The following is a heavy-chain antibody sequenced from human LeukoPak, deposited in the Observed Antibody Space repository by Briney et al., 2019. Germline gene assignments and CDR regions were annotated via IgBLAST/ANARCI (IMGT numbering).Heavy chain of an antibody. Sequence: PSETLSLTCTVSGYSISSGYYWGWIRQPPGKGLEWIGSIYHSGSTYYNPSLKSRVTISVDTSKNQFSLKLSSVTAADTAVYYCARVGGYGDYIGYLVFDYWGQGTLVTVSS. CDR2: IYHSGST. J-gene: IGHJ4*02. V-gene: IGHV4-38-2*02. CDR1: GYSISSGYY. D-gene: IGHD4-17*01. CDR3: ARVGGYGDYIGYLVFDY.